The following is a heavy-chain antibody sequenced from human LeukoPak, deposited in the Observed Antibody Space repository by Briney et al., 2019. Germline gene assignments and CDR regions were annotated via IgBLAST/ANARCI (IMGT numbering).Heavy chain of an antibody. V-gene: IGHV3-23*01. CDR3: AKDRLGGPYFFHY. Sequence: GGSLRLSCATSGFTFSNYGMSWVRQAPGKGLEWVSTIGGTGVRTYYADSVKGRFTISRDNSKNTLYLQINSLRAEDTAVYFCAKDRLGGPYFFHYWGQGTLVTVSS. D-gene: IGHD3-16*01. J-gene: IGHJ4*02. CDR1: GFTFSNYG. CDR2: IGGTGVRT.